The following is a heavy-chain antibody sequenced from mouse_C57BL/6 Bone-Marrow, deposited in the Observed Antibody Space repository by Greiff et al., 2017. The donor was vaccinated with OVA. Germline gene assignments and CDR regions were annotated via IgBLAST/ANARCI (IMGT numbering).Heavy chain of an antibody. CDR1: GYTFTDYY. Sequence: VQLKQSGPELVKPGASVKISCKASGYTFTDYYMNWVKQSHGKSLEWIGDINPNNGGTSYNQKFKGKATLTVDKSSSTAYMELRSLTSEDSAVYYCARSPCRYFDVWGTGTTVTVSS. V-gene: IGHV1-26*01. CDR3: ARSPCRYFDV. J-gene: IGHJ1*03. CDR2: INPNNGGT.